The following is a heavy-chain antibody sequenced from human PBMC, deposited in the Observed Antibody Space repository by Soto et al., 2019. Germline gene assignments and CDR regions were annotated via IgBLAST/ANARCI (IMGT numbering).Heavy chain of an antibody. CDR1: GGSISSGDYY. CDR3: ARERPDGSRLDP. J-gene: IGHJ5*02. D-gene: IGHD6-13*01. Sequence: QVQLQESGPGLVKTSHTLSLTCTVSGGSISSGDYYWSWIRQPPGKGLEWIGYIYYSGSTYYNPSLKSRVTISVDTSKNQLSLKLSSVTAADTAVFYCARERPDGSRLDPWGQGTLVTVSS. CDR2: IYYSGST. V-gene: IGHV4-30-4*01.